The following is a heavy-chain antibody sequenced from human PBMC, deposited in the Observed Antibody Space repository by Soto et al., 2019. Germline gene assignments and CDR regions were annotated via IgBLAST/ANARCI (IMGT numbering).Heavy chain of an antibody. J-gene: IGHJ4*02. CDR2: LSSDGSNK. Sequence: GGSLRLSWAVSGFTFSTYGIQFFRHFSCKCLEWVGGLSSDGSNKYYGDSVRVRFTISRDNSKNTRYLQINSLSPEDTAVYYGARTASSSGYYSRFDYWGQGTLFTVSS. V-gene: IGHV3-30*03. CDR1: GFTFSTYG. D-gene: IGHD3-22*01. CDR3: ARTASSSGYYSRFDY.